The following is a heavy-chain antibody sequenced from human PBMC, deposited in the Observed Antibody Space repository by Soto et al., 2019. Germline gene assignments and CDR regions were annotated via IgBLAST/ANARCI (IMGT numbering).Heavy chain of an antibody. Sequence: PGGSLRLSCAASGFTFSSYAMSWVRQAPGKGLEWVSAISGSGGSTYYADSVKGRFTISRDNSKNTLYLQMNSLGAEDTAVYYCAKGPYYDFWSGYSYYFDYWGQGTLVTVSS. J-gene: IGHJ4*02. CDR3: AKGPYYDFWSGYSYYFDY. CDR1: GFTFSSYA. D-gene: IGHD3-3*01. V-gene: IGHV3-23*01. CDR2: ISGSGGST.